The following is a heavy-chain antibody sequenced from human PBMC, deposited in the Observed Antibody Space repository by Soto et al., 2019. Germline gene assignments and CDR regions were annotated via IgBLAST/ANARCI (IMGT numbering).Heavy chain of an antibody. CDR2: IKSKTDGGTT. V-gene: IGHV3-15*01. CDR3: TTEFDIVVVVADNAEYFQH. CDR1: GFTFSNAW. D-gene: IGHD2-15*01. Sequence: EVQLVESGGGLVKPGGSLRLSCAASGFTFSNAWMSWVRQAPGKGLEWVGRIKSKTDGGTTDYAAPVKGRFTISRNDSRNPLYLQMNSLKTDDTAVYYCTTEFDIVVVVADNAEYFQHWGQGTLVPVSS. J-gene: IGHJ1*01.